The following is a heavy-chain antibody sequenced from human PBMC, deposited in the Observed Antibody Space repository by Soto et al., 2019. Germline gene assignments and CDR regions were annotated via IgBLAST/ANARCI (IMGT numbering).Heavy chain of an antibody. J-gene: IGHJ5*02. CDR3: ARQGRYYDSLNWFDP. D-gene: IGHD3-22*01. CDR2: IYYSGST. CDR1: GGSISSSSYY. Sequence: QLQLQESGPGLVKPSETLSLTCTVSGGSISSSSYYWGWIRQPPGKGLEWIGSIYYSGSTYYNPSLKSRVTISVDTSKNQFSLKLSSVTAADTAVYYCARQGRYYDSLNWFDPWGQGTLVTVSS. V-gene: IGHV4-39*01.